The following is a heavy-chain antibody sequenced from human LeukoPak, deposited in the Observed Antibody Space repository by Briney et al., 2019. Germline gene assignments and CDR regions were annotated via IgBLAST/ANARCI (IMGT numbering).Heavy chain of an antibody. CDR3: ARTTVIATFDY. CDR2: IYYSGST. J-gene: IGHJ4*02. V-gene: IGHV4-59*01. CDR1: GVSISSYY. Sequence: SETLSLTCTVSGVSISSYYWSWIRQPPGKGLEWIGYIYYSGSTNYNPSLKSRVTISVDTSKNQFSLKLSSVTAADTAVYYCARTTVIATFDYWGQGTLVTVSS. D-gene: IGHD3-22*01.